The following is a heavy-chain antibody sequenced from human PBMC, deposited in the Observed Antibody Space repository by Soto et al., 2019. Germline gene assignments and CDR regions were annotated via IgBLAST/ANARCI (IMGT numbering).Heavy chain of an antibody. V-gene: IGHV3-21*01. CDR2: ISSNSSYI. J-gene: IGHJ4*02. CDR1: GFTFSSFG. Sequence: GGSLRLSCAASGFTFSSFGMHWVRQAPGKGLEWVASISSNSSYIYYADSVKGRFTISRDNAKNSLYLQMNSLRAEDTAVYYCARDAGYSSGWYYFDYWGQGTLVTVSS. D-gene: IGHD6-19*01. CDR3: ARDAGYSSGWYYFDY.